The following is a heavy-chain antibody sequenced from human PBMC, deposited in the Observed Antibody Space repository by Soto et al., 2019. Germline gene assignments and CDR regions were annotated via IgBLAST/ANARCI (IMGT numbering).Heavy chain of an antibody. CDR3: ARARGYSGYDLI. CDR2: INDSGRT. D-gene: IGHD5-12*01. Sequence: SETLSLTCTVSGVFVNTEKYYWTWIRQPPGKGLEWIGYINDSGRTNYNPSLRGRVSISVDTSKNQFSLSLNSVTAADTALYFCARARGYSGYDLIWXQGALVTVSS. J-gene: IGHJ4*02. V-gene: IGHV4-61*01. CDR1: GVFVNTEKYY.